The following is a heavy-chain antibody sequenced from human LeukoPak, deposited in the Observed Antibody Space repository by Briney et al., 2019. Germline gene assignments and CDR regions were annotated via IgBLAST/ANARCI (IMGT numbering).Heavy chain of an antibody. V-gene: IGHV3-7*01. CDR2: IKQDGSEK. CDR3: ARDSYYYDSSGYSVLHPFDY. D-gene: IGHD3-22*01. Sequence: GGSLRLSCAASGFTFNSYWMSWVRQAPGKGLEWVANIKQDGSEKYYVDSVKGRFTISRDNAKNSLYLQMNSLRAEDTAVYYCARDSYYYDSSGYSVLHPFDYWGQGTLVTVSS. J-gene: IGHJ4*02. CDR1: GFTFNSYW.